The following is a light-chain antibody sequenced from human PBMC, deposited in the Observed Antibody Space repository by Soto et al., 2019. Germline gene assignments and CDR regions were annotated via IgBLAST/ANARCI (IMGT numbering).Light chain of an antibody. CDR2: RNN. J-gene: IGLJ1*01. Sequence: QSALTQPPSASGNPGQTVTISCSGSSSNIGSNTVNWYQQLPGTAPKLLIYRNNQRPSGVPDRFSGSKSGTSASLAISGLQSEDEADYYCAAWDDSLNGEVFGTGTKVTVL. V-gene: IGLV1-44*01. CDR1: SSNIGSNT. CDR3: AAWDDSLNGEV.